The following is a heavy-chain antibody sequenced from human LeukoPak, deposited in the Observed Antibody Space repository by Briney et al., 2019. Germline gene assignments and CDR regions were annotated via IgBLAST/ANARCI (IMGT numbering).Heavy chain of an antibody. CDR1: GGSFSDFY. D-gene: IGHD3-16*01. J-gene: IGHJ6*03. CDR3: ATTRGVMTLYGYHYCTDV. V-gene: IGHV4-34*01. Sequence: PSETLSPTCAVHGGSFSDFYCTWIRQPPGKGLNWIGKINHSGNTKYNPSLKSPVTTLLDTSTNQFSLSVRSVTAADTAVYYCATTRGVMTLYGYHYCTDVWGKGTTVTVSS. CDR2: INHSGNT.